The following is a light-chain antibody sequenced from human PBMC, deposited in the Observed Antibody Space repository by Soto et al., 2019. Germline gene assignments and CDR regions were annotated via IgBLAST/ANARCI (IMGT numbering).Light chain of an antibody. CDR1: QDISNS. Sequence: DIQMTQSPSSLSASVGDRVTITCQASQDISNSLNWYQQKLGEAPKLLISDASNLETGVPSRFSGSGSGTYFTFTISGLQPEHLATYYCQQYHTLITFGPGTKVDFK. J-gene: IGKJ3*01. V-gene: IGKV1-33*01. CDR2: DAS. CDR3: QQYHTLIT.